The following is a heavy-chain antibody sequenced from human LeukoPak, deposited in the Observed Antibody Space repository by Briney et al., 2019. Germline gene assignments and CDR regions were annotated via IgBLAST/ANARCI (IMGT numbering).Heavy chain of an antibody. J-gene: IGHJ6*02. CDR3: ARAPTGIAVASYGMEV. CDR2: INAGNGNT. V-gene: IGHV1-3*01. Sequence: ASVKVSCKASGYTSTSYAMHWVRQAPGQRLEWMGWINAGNGNTKYSQKFQGRVTITRDTSASTAYMELSSLRSEDTAVYYCARAPTGIAVASYGMEVWGQGTTVTVSS. CDR1: GYTSTSYA. D-gene: IGHD6-19*01.